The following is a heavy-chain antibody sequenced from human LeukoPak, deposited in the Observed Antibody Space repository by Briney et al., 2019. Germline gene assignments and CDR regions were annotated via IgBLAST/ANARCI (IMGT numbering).Heavy chain of an antibody. Sequence: GGSLRLSCAASGFTFSSYAMHWVRQAPGKGLEYVSAISSNGGSTYYANSVKGRFAISRDNSKNTLYLQMGSLRAEDMAVYYCARTLRPGAAAGTAETGNLQHWGQGTLVTVSS. CDR3: ARTLRPGAAAGTAETGNLQH. CDR1: GFTFSSYA. V-gene: IGHV3-64*01. CDR2: ISSNGGST. D-gene: IGHD6-13*01. J-gene: IGHJ1*01.